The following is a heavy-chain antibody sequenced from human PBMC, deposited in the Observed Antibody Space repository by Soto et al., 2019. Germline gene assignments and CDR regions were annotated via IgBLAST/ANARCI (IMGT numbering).Heavy chain of an antibody. V-gene: IGHV4-31*03. CDR1: GGSMCSGGYY. Sequence: NPSETLSLTCTVSGGSMCSGGYYWSWIRQHPGKGLEWIGYIYYSGSTYYNPSLKSRVTISVDTSKNQFSLKLSSVTAADTAVYYCARGDIVVVPAVNYYYYYGMDVWGQGTTVTVSS. CDR3: ARGDIVVVPAVNYYYYYGMDV. CDR2: IYYSGST. D-gene: IGHD2-2*01. J-gene: IGHJ6*02.